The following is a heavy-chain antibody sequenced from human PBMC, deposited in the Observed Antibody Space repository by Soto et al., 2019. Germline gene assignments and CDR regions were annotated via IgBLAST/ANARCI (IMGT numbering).Heavy chain of an antibody. Sequence: ASVKVSCKASGYTFTSYGISWVRQAPGQGLEWMGWISAYNGNTNYAQKLQGRVTMTTDTSTSTAYMELRSLRSDDTAVYHCARKIDMVRGVVNWFDPWGKGTQVTVSS. CDR3: ARKIDMVRGVVNWFDP. D-gene: IGHD3-10*01. CDR1: GYTFTSYG. J-gene: IGHJ5*02. V-gene: IGHV1-18*01. CDR2: ISAYNGNT.